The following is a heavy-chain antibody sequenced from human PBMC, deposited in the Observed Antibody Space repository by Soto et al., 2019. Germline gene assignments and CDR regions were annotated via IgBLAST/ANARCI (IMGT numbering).Heavy chain of an antibody. CDR1: GFTFSDYY. Sequence: KTGGSLRLSCEASGFTFSDYYMTWIRQAPGKGLEWVSYISSDGSLTYYADSVKGRFTVSRDNAKNSLSLQMNSLRGDDTAVYYCARDYFPACFDCGRGPLVTVSS. CDR2: ISSDGSLT. D-gene: IGHD2-21*01. J-gene: IGHJ4*02. CDR3: ARDYFPACFD. V-gene: IGHV3-11*01.